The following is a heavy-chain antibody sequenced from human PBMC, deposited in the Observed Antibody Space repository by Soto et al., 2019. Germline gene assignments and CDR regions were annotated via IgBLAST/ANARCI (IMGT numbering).Heavy chain of an antibody. V-gene: IGHV1-3*01. D-gene: IGHD3-22*01. J-gene: IGHJ6*02. Sequence: QIQLMQSGAEVKKPGASVKVSCKASGYTFTSYGIHWVRQAPGQRLEWTGWINAGNGNTKYSEKFQGRGTITRDTSASTAYLELSSLRSEDTAVYSCARYPNDSSAYYHHYYYGMDVLGQGTTVTVAS. CDR3: ARYPNDSSAYYHHYYYGMDV. CDR1: GYTFTSYG. CDR2: INAGNGNT.